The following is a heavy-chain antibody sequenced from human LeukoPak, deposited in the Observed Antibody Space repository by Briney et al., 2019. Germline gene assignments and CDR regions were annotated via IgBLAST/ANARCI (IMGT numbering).Heavy chain of an antibody. V-gene: IGHV4-34*01. J-gene: IGHJ4*02. CDR1: GGSFSGYY. D-gene: IGHD4-17*01. Sequence: PSETLSLTCAVYGGSFSGYYWSWIRQPPGKGLEWVGEINHSGSTNYNPSLKSRVTISVDTSKNQFSLTLSSVTAADTAVYYCARMNTVSTAFDYWGQGTLVTVSS. CDR3: ARMNTVSTAFDY. CDR2: INHSGST.